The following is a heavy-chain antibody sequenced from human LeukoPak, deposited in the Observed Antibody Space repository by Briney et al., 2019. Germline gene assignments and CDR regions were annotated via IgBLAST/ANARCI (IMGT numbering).Heavy chain of an antibody. CDR3: ARGQARYTYYDFWSYYYYMDV. J-gene: IGHJ6*03. V-gene: IGHV1-8*03. Sequence: ASVKVSCKASGYTFTSYDINWVRQATGQGLEWMGWMNPNSGNTGYAQKFQGRVTITRNTSISTAYMELSSLRSEDTAVYYCARGQARYTYYDFWSYYYYMDVWGKGTTVTVSS. D-gene: IGHD3-3*01. CDR2: MNPNSGNT. CDR1: GYTFTSYD.